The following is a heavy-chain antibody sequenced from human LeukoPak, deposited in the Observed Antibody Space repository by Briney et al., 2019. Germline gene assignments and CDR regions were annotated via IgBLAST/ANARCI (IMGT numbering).Heavy chain of an antibody. CDR1: GGSIATHY. CDR3: ARGGGTFDI. V-gene: IGHV4-59*11. J-gene: IGHJ3*02. CDR2: INYSGTT. D-gene: IGHD6-25*01. Sequence: PSETLSLTCTVSGGSIATHYWSWIRQPPGKGLEWIGYINYSGTTNFNPSLNSRATISVDTSRNQFSLKLSSVTAADTAVYYCARGGGTFDIWGQGKMVAASS.